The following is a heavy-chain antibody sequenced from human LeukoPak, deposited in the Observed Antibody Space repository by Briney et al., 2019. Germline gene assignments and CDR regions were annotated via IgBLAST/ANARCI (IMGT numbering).Heavy chain of an antibody. V-gene: IGHV1-2*02. CDR2: INPNSGGT. D-gene: IGHD6-6*01. Sequence: ASVKVSCKASGYTFTGYYMHWVRQAPGQGLEWMGWINPNSGGTNYAQKFQGRVTMTRDTSISTAYMELSRLRSDDTAVYYCVRDGSSSSSDLDYYYYYYMDVWGKGTTVTVSS. CDR1: GYTFTGYY. J-gene: IGHJ6*03. CDR3: VRDGSSSSSDLDYYYYYYMDV.